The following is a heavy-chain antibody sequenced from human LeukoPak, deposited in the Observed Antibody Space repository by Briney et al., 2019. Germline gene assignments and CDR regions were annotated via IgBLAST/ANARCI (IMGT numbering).Heavy chain of an antibody. CDR2: ISYDGGSE. CDR3: ARGTLELDY. CDR1: GFSFSGFA. V-gene: IGHV3-30-3*01. Sequence: GGSLRLSCSASGFSFSGFAVHWVRQAPGKGLEWVALISYDGGSEDYIDSVKGRFTISRVNSKNMVFLQMNSLTTEDAAVYYCARGTLELDYWGQGTLVIVSS. J-gene: IGHJ4*02. D-gene: IGHD1-1*01.